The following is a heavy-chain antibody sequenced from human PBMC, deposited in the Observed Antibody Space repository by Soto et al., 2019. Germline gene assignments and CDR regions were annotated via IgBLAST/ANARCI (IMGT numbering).Heavy chain of an antibody. CDR2: IYYSGST. J-gene: IGHJ5*02. V-gene: IGHV4-39*01. CDR1: GGSISSSSYY. CDR3: ARSHSSSWSRDNWFDP. D-gene: IGHD6-13*01. Sequence: QLQLQESGPGLVKPSETLSLTCTVSGGSISSSSYYWGWIRQPPGKGLEWIGSIYYSGSTYYNPSLKSRVTISVDTSKNQFSLKLSSVTAADTAVYYCARSHSSSWSRDNWFDPWGQGTLVTVSS.